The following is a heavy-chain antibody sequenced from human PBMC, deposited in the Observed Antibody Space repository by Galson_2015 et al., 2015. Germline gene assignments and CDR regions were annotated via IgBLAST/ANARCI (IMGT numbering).Heavy chain of an antibody. Sequence: SLRLSCAASGFNFGSYGMHWVRQAPGKGLEWVAVLWYDGCTNYYADSVKGRFTISRDNSKNTLYLQMNSLRAEDTAVYYCARGVVSAGSSNARLVFHLTHVSGNSTASTVSS. CDR3: ARGVVSAGSSNARLVFHLTHV. CDR1: GFNFGSYG. D-gene: IGHD2-15*01. CDR2: LWYDGCTN. V-gene: IGHV3-33*01. J-gene: IGHJ6*03.